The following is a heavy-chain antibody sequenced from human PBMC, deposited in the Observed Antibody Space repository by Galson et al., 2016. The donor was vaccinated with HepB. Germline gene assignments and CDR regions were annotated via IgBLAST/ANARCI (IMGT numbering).Heavy chain of an antibody. J-gene: IGHJ4*02. Sequence: SLRLSCAASEFTFRTYTITWVRQAPGQGLEWVSSITRSSRDKHYAVSVKGRFIISRDNAENSLYLQMTSLRADDPAVYYCARDRSPYEPLGLDYWGQGTLVTVS. D-gene: IGHD3-16*01. CDR2: ITRSSRDK. V-gene: IGHV3-21*01. CDR1: EFTFRTYT. CDR3: ARDRSPYEPLGLDY.